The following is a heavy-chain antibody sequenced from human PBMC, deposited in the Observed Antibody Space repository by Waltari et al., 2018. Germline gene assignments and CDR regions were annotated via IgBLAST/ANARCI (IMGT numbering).Heavy chain of an antibody. CDR3: AHSLTPLGWFGEYMLPPNWFDP. CDR2: SYWNDDK. J-gene: IGHJ5*02. CDR1: GFSLSTSGVG. Sequence: QITLKESGPTLVKPTQTLTLTCTFSGFSLSTSGVGVGWIRQPPGKALEWLALSYWNDDKRYSPSLKSRLTITKDTSKNQVVLTRTNMDPVDTATYYCAHSLTPLGWFGEYMLPPNWFDPWGQGTLVTVSS. V-gene: IGHV2-5*01. D-gene: IGHD3-10*01.